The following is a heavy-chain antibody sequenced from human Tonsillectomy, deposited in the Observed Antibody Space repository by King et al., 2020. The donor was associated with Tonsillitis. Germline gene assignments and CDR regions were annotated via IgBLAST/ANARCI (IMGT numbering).Heavy chain of an antibody. CDR2: ISGGGGST. Sequence: VQLVESGGGLVQPGGSLRLSCAASGFTFSNYAMSWVRQAPGKGLEWVSGISGGGGSTYYADSVKGRFTISRDNSKNTLYLQMNSLRAEDTAVYYCVKGSAVGSSYYYFDYWGQGTLVTVSS. CDR1: GFTFSNYA. V-gene: IGHV3-23*04. CDR3: VKGSAVGSSYYYFDY. D-gene: IGHD6-13*01. J-gene: IGHJ4*02.